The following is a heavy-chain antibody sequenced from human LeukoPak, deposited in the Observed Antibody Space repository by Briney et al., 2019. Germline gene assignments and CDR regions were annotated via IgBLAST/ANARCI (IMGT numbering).Heavy chain of an antibody. V-gene: IGHV7-4-1*02. J-gene: IGHJ4*02. Sequence: ASVKVSCKASGYTFTSYVLNWVRQAPGQGLECMGWINTNTGNPTYAQGFTGRFVFSLDTSVSTAYLQISSLKAEDTALYYCARDRGSPNVYVWGNYFDSWGQGTLVTVSS. D-gene: IGHD3-16*01. CDR3: ARDRGSPNVYVWGNYFDS. CDR2: INTNTGNP. CDR1: GYTFTSYV.